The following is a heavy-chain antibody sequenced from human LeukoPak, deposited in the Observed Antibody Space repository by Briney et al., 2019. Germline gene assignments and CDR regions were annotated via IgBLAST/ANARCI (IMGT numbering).Heavy chain of an antibody. D-gene: IGHD4-17*01. J-gene: IGHJ4*02. V-gene: IGHV1-3*01. CDR3: ASNDYGDRGFVRY. CDR1: GYTFTSYA. CDR2: INAGNGNT. Sequence: GASVTVSCTASGYTFTSYAMHWVRQAPGRRLEWMGWINAGNGNTKYSQKFQGRVTITRDTSASTAYMELSSLRSEDTAVYYCASNDYGDRGFVRYWGQGTLVTVSS.